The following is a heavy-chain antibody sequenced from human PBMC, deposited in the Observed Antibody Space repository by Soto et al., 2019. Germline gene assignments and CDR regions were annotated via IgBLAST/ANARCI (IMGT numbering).Heavy chain of an antibody. V-gene: IGHV4-61*08. CDR3: ARVAVTMIRGVDY. CDR1: GVSVDSGDYY. D-gene: IGHD3-10*01. CDR2: MYYSGST. Sequence: PSETLSLTCSVSGVSVDSGDYYWSWIRQPPGKGLEWIGYMYYSGSTYYNPSLKSRVTISLDTSKNQFSLSLNSVTAADTAVYNCARVAVTMIRGVDYWGRGTLVTVSS. J-gene: IGHJ4*02.